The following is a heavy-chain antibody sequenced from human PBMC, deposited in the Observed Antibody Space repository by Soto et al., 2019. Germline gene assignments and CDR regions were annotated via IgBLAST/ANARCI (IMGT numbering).Heavy chain of an antibody. D-gene: IGHD3-3*01. J-gene: IGHJ5*02. CDR1: GGSISSYY. CDR3: ARVLRVLGWPYGFNWFDP. CDR2: IYTSGST. V-gene: IGHV4-4*07. Sequence: SETLSLTCTVSGGSISSYYWSWIRQPAGPGLEWIGRIYTSGSTNYNPSLKSGVTMSVDTYKNQFSLKLSSVTAADTAVYYCARVLRVLGWPYGFNWFDPWGQGTLVTVSS.